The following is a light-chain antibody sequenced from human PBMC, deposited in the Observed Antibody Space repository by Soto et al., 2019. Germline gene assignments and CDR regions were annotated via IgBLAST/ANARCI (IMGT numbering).Light chain of an antibody. J-gene: IGLJ2*01. CDR2: DNH. CDR1: SSTIGANY. Sequence: QSVLTQPPSVSAAPGERGIIFCSGSSSTIGANYVSWYQQFPGTAPILLIYDNHHRPSEIPDRFSGSKSGTLAALVITGLQTGDEANYHCGTWDSNLNNGVVFGGGTKLTVL. V-gene: IGLV1-51*01. CDR3: GTWDSNLNNGVV.